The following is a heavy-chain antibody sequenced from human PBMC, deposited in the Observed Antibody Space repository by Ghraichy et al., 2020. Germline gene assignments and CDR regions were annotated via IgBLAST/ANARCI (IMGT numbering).Heavy chain of an antibody. Sequence: VSAISGSGGSTYYADSVKGRFTISRDNSKNTLYLQMNSLRAEDTAVYYCAKGPVAGIRGYFDYWGQGSLV. V-gene: IGHV3-23*01. CDR2: ISGSGGST. J-gene: IGHJ4*02. CDR3: AKGPVAGIRGYFDY. D-gene: IGHD6-19*01.